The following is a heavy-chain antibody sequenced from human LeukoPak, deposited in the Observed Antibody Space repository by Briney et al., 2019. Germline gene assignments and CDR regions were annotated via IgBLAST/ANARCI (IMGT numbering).Heavy chain of an antibody. CDR3: ARVSRSRGEWLFDY. CDR1: GYTFTSYA. CDR2: INTNTGNP. Sequence: GASVKVSCKATGYTFTSYAMSWVRQAPGQGLEWMGWINTNTGNPTYVQGFTGRFVFSLDTSVSTAYLQISSLKTEDTAVYYCARVSRSRGEWLFDYWGQGTLVSVSS. D-gene: IGHD3-3*01. V-gene: IGHV7-4-1*02. J-gene: IGHJ4*02.